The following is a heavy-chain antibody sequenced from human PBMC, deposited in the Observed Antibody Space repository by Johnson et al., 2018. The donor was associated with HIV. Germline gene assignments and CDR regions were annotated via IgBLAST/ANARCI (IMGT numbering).Heavy chain of an antibody. V-gene: IGHV3-66*01. CDR2: IYSGGST. Sequence: MMLVESGGGLIQPGGSLRLSCAASGFTVSSKYMSWVRQAPGKGLEWVSVIYSGGSTYYADSVKGRFTISRDNSKNTVYLQMNSLRADDTAVYYCARRYCSGGRCLNPKDAFDIWGQGTLVTVSS. CDR3: ARRYCSGGRCLNPKDAFDI. J-gene: IGHJ3*02. CDR1: GFTVSSKY. D-gene: IGHD2-15*01.